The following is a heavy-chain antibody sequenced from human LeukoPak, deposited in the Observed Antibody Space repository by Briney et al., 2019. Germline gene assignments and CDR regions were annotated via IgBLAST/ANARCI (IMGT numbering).Heavy chain of an antibody. D-gene: IGHD6-13*01. CDR2: IGQVGGEK. Sequence: PGGSLSLSCAVSGFTLSNYWMNWVRQPAGKGREWVASIGQVGGEKFYVASVKGRFTISRDNTKNSLYLQMSSLRAEDTAVYYCARDGTAAGLYFDLWGQGTLVTVSS. CDR3: ARDGTAAGLYFDL. J-gene: IGHJ4*01. CDR1: GFTLSNYW. V-gene: IGHV3-7*01.